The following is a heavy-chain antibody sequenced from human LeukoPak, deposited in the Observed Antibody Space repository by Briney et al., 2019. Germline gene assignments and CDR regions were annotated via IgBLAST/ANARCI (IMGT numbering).Heavy chain of an antibody. CDR2: IYYSGST. V-gene: IGHV4-59*01. J-gene: IGHJ5*02. CDR3: ARDKSRTTGFDP. D-gene: IGHD1-7*01. Sequence: SSETLSLTCTVSGGSISSYYWSWIRQPPGKGPEWIGYIYYSGSTNYNPSLKSRVTISVDTSKNQFSLKLSSVTAADTAVYYCARDKSRTTGFDPWGQGTLVTVSS. CDR1: GGSISSYY.